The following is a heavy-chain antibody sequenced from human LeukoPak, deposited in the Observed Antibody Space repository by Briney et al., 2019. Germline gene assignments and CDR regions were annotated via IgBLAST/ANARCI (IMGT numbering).Heavy chain of an antibody. Sequence: ASVKVSCKASGYTFTGYYIHWVRQAPGQGLEWMGWIKPNSGGTHYAQKFQGRVTMTRDTSINTAYMALSSLRSDDTAVYYCAGVGRVSGTLDYWGQGTLVTVSS. CDR1: GYTFTGYY. D-gene: IGHD5/OR15-5a*01. V-gene: IGHV1-2*02. CDR3: AGVGRVSGTLDY. J-gene: IGHJ4*02. CDR2: IKPNSGGT.